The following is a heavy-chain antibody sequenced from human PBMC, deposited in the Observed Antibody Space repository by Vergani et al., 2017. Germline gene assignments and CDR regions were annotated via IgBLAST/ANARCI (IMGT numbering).Heavy chain of an antibody. D-gene: IGHD3-16*01. CDR2: IYNSGNG. Sequence: QMQLQESGPGLVKASETLSLTCTVSGASIISRSYYLGWIRQPPGKGLEWIGSIYNSGNGDSSSSLKSRVTISADTSKNQFSLRLTSVTAADTAVYYCASGKYYSDSTSHFRGRYFDVWGRGTLVTVPS. J-gene: IGHJ2*01. CDR3: ASGKYYSDSTSHFRGRYFDV. CDR1: GASIISRSYY. V-gene: IGHV4-39*01.